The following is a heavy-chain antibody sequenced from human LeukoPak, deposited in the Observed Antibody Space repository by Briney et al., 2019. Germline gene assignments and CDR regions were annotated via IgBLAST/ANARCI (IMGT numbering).Heavy chain of an antibody. CDR1: GGTFSSYA. Sequence: SVKVSCKASGGTFSSYAISWVRQAPGQGLEWLGRIIPILGIANYAQKFQGRVTITADKSTSTAYMELSSLRSEDTAVYYCARADSGSYLGAFDIWGQGTMVTVSS. J-gene: IGHJ3*02. V-gene: IGHV1-69*04. CDR2: IIPILGIA. D-gene: IGHD1-26*01. CDR3: ARADSGSYLGAFDI.